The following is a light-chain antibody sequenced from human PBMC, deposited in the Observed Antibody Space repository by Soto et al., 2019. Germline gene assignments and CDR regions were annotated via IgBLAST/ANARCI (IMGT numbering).Light chain of an antibody. Sequence: ETVMTQSPATLSVSPGERATLSCRASQSVNSNLARYQQESGQPPRLLVFGASTRATGVPARFSGSGSGTEFTLTISGLQSEDFAVYFCQQYASWPLTFGGGTKVDIK. CDR3: QQYASWPLT. J-gene: IGKJ4*01. V-gene: IGKV3-15*01. CDR2: GAS. CDR1: QSVNSN.